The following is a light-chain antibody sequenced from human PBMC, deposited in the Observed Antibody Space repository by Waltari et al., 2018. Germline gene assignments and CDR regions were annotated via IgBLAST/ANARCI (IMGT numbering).Light chain of an antibody. CDR3: QHYNNWPFT. CDR2: GAS. CDR1: QSVSSN. Sequence: EIVMTQSLATLSVSPGERATLSCRASQSVSSNLAWYQQKPGQAPRLLIYGASTRATGIPASFSGSGSGTEFTLTISSLQSEDFAVYYCQHYNNWPFTFGPGTKVDIK. J-gene: IGKJ3*01. V-gene: IGKV3-15*01.